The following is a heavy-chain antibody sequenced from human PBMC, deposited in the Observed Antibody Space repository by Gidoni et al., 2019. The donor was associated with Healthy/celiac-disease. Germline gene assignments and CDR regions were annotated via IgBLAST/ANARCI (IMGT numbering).Heavy chain of an antibody. Sequence: QVQLVQSGAEGKKPGASVKGPGKASGYTFTSDGISGVRQAPGQGLEWMGWISAYNGNTNYAQKLQGRVTMTTDTSTSTAYMELRSMRSDDTAVYYCARDYYDSSGYSAEYFQHWGQGTLVTVSS. CDR2: ISAYNGNT. CDR3: ARDYYDSSGYSAEYFQH. D-gene: IGHD3-22*01. CDR1: GYTFTSDG. V-gene: IGHV1-18*01. J-gene: IGHJ1*01.